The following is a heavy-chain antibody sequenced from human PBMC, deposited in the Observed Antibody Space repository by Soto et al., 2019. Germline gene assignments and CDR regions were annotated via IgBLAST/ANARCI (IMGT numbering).Heavy chain of an antibody. V-gene: IGHV3-23*01. Sequence: AGSLRLSCAASGFTFSLSAMSWVRQAQGKGLGWVSAISGSGGSTYYADSGKGRFTISRDNSKNTLYLQMNSLRAEDTAVYYCAGPTGFGELLDAFDIWGQGTMVTVSS. CDR3: AGPTGFGELLDAFDI. D-gene: IGHD3-10*01. CDR1: GFTFSLSA. CDR2: ISGSGGST. J-gene: IGHJ3*02.